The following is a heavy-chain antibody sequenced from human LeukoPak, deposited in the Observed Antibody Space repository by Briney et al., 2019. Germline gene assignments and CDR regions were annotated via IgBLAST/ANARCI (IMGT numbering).Heavy chain of an antibody. CDR2: INPNSGGT. V-gene: IGHV1-2*02. D-gene: IGHD3-3*01. CDR3: ARALSITIFGVADYAFDI. CDR1: GYTLTGYY. Sequence: GASVKVSCKASGYTLTGYYMHWVRQAPGQGLEWMGWINPNSGGTNYAQKFQGRVTMTRDTSISTAYMELSRLRSDDTAVYYCARALSITIFGVADYAFDIWGQGTMVTVSS. J-gene: IGHJ3*02.